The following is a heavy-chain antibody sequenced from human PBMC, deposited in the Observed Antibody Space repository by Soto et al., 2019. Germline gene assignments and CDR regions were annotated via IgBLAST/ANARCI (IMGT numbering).Heavy chain of an antibody. Sequence: QVQLQQWGAGLLKPSETLSLTCAVYGGSFRGYYWSWIRQPPGKGLEWIGEINHSGSTNYNPSLKSRVTISVDTSKNQFSLKLSSVTAADTAVYYCARGGLLSSWFDPWGQGTLVTVSS. CDR1: GGSFRGYY. CDR3: ARGGLLSSWFDP. V-gene: IGHV4-34*01. J-gene: IGHJ5*02. CDR2: INHSGST. D-gene: IGHD2-2*01.